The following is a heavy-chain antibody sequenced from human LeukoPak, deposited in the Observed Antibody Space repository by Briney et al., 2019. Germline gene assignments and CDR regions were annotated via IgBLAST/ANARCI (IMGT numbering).Heavy chain of an antibody. CDR1: GFSLSTRGVG. J-gene: IGHJ4*02. V-gene: IGHV2-5*01. Sequence: SGPTLVNPTQTLTLTCTFSGFSLSTRGVGVGWIRQPPGKALEWLALIYWNDDKRYSPSLKSRLTITKDTSKNQVVLTMTNMETVDTATYYCAHRSFYGSGRLWRKTNDYWGQGTLVTVSS. CDR2: IYWNDDK. CDR3: AHRSFYGSGRLWRKTNDY. D-gene: IGHD3-10*01.